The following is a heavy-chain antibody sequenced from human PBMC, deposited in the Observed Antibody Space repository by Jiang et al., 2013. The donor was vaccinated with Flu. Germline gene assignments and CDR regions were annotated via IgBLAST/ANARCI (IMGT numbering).Heavy chain of an antibody. D-gene: IGHD3-22*01. J-gene: IGHJ4*02. CDR1: GFTFRSHG. CDR3: ARADYNDSSGYFLVDY. Sequence: PGRSLRLSCAASGFTFRSHGMHWVRQAPGKGLEWVAVIWYDGSNKYYADSVKGRFTISRDNSKNTLYLQMNSLRAEDTAVYYCARADYNDSSGYFLVDYWGQGTLVTVSS. CDR2: IWYDGSNK. V-gene: IGHV3-33*01.